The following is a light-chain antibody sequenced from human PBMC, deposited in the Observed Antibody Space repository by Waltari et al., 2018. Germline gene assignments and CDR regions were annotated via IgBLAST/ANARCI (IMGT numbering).Light chain of an antibody. CDR1: QPVNRF. Sequence: EIVLTQSPATLSLSPGESATLSCRASQPVNRFLAWYRQQPGQPPKLLIYDVSNRATDIPARFSGGGSGTDFTLTINSLQPEDFAVYYCQQRRSWPLTFGGGTKVEIK. CDR2: DVS. J-gene: IGKJ4*01. CDR3: QQRRSWPLT. V-gene: IGKV3-11*01.